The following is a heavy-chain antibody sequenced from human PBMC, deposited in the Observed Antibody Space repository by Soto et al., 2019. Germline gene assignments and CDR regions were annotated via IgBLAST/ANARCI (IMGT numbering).Heavy chain of an antibody. CDR2: IYYSGST. J-gene: IGHJ4*02. CDR1: GGSISSYY. V-gene: IGHV4-59*08. Sequence: QVKLQESGPGLVKPSETLSLTCTVSGGSISSYYWSWIRQPPGKGLEWIGYIYYSGSTNYNPSLKSRITLSVDTSKNQFSLKLSSVTAADTAVYYCARRYGGAVDYWGQGTLVTVSS. D-gene: IGHD3-10*01. CDR3: ARRYGGAVDY.